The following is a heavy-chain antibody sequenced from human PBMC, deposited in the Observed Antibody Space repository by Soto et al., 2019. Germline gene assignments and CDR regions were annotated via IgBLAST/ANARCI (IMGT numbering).Heavy chain of an antibody. V-gene: IGHV1-46*01. CDR3: ASSLGIYDAFDI. J-gene: IGHJ3*02. D-gene: IGHD7-27*01. CDR2: INPSGGST. CDR1: GYTFTSYY. Sequence: GASVKVSCKASGYTFTSYYMHWVRQAPGQGLEWMGIINPSGGSTSYAQKFQGRVTMTRDTSTSTVYMELSSLRSEDTAVYYCASSLGIYDAFDIWGQGTMVTVSS.